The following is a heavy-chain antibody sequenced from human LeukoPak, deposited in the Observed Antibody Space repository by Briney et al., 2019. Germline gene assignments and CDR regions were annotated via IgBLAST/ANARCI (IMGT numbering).Heavy chain of an antibody. CDR1: GFTFSSYG. CDR2: IRYDRSNK. J-gene: IGHJ4*02. D-gene: IGHD3-10*01. V-gene: IGHV3-30*02. CDR3: AKDWGAYYGSATPPDY. Sequence: GGSLRLSCAASGFTFSSYGMHWVRQAPGKGLEWVAFIRYDRSNKYYADSVKGRFTISRDNSKNTLYLQMNSLRAEDTAVYYCAKDWGAYYGSATPPDYWGQGTLVTVSS.